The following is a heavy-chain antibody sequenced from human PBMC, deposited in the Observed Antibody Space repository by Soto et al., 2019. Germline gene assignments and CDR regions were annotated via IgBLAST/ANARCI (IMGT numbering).Heavy chain of an antibody. V-gene: IGHV3-23*01. Sequence: EVQLLESGGGLVQPGGSLRLSCAASGFTFSSYAMSWVRQAPGKGLEWVSAISGSGGSTYYADSVKGRFTISRDNSKNSLNLQMISLRAEDTAVYYCEQNGVGANLWAFDIWVQGTMFTVSS. CDR2: ISGSGGST. CDR1: GFTFSSYA. J-gene: IGHJ3*02. D-gene: IGHD1-26*01. CDR3: EQNGVGANLWAFDI.